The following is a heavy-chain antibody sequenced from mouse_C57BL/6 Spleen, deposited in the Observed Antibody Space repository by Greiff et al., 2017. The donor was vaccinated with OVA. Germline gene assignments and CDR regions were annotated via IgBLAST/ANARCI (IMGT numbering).Heavy chain of an antibody. J-gene: IGHJ2*01. CDR3: ARTFDDYDENYFDY. Sequence: EVKLQESGPELVKPGASVKIPCKASGYTFTDYNLDWVKQSHGKSLEWIGDINPNNGGTIYNQKFKGKATLTVDKSSSTAYMELRSLTSEDTAVYYCARTFDDYDENYFDYWGQGTTLTVSS. CDR1: GYTFTDYN. D-gene: IGHD2-4*01. V-gene: IGHV1-18*01. CDR2: INPNNGGT.